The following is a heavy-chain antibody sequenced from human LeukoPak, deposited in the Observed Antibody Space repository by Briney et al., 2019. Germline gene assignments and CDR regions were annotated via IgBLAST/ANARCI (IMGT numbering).Heavy chain of an antibody. Sequence: GGSLRLSCAASGSTFSSYEMNWVRQAPGKGLEWVSYISSSGSTIYYADSVKGRFTISRDNAKNSLYLQMNSLRAEDTAVYYCAREIAAAVDYWGQGTLVTVSS. D-gene: IGHD6-13*01. CDR1: GSTFSSYE. J-gene: IGHJ4*02. CDR2: ISSSGSTI. V-gene: IGHV3-48*03. CDR3: AREIAAAVDY.